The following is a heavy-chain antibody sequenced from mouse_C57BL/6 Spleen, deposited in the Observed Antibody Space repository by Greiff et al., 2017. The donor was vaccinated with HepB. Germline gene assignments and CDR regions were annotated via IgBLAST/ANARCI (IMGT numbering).Heavy chain of an antibody. CDR1: GYAFSSYW. V-gene: IGHV1-80*01. CDR3: ARRAHYYGSSYDWYFDV. CDR2: IYPGDGDT. D-gene: IGHD1-1*01. J-gene: IGHJ1*03. Sequence: QVQLQQSGAELVKPGASVKISCKASGYAFSSYWMNWVKQRPGKGLEWIGQIYPGDGDTNYNGKFKGKATLTADKSSSTAYMQLSSLTSEDSAVYFCARRAHYYGSSYDWYFDVWGTGTTVTVSS.